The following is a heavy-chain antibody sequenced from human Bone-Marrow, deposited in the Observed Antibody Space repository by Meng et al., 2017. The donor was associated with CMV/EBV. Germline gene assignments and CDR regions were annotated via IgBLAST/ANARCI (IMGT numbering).Heavy chain of an antibody. Sequence: GESLKISCAASGFTFSSYEMNWVRQAPGKGLEWVSYISSSGSTIYYADSVKGRFTISRDNAKNSLYLQMNSLRAEDTAVYYCASLSTYYDFWSGPADYWGQGTLVTVSS. D-gene: IGHD3-3*01. J-gene: IGHJ4*02. CDR1: GFTFSSYE. CDR2: ISSSGSTI. CDR3: ASLSTYYDFWSGPADY. V-gene: IGHV3-48*03.